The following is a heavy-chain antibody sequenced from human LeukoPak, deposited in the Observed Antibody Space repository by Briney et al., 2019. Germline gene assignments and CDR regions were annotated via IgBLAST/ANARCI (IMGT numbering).Heavy chain of an antibody. Sequence: GGSLRLSCAASGFTFSSYAMSWVRQAPKKGLEWVSVISASGGSTNYADSVKGRVTISRDNSKNTLYLHLSSLRAEDMAVYVCANSPFKRYHYASGRDDGYNSFSYYMAVWGKGTTVTVSS. CDR3: ANSPFKRYHYASGRDDGYNSFSYYMAV. J-gene: IGHJ6*03. V-gene: IGHV3-23*01. CDR1: GFTFSSYA. D-gene: IGHD3-10*01. CDR2: ISASGGST.